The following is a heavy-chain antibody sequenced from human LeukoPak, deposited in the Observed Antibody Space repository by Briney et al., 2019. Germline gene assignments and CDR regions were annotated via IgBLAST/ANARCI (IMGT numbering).Heavy chain of an antibody. CDR3: ARDREFCGGDCYLQH. D-gene: IGHD2-21*02. CDR1: GGTFSSYA. V-gene: IGHV1-69*04. Sequence: ASVKVSCKASGGTFSSYAISWVRQAPGQGLEWMGRIIPILGIANYAQKFQGRVTITADKSTSTAYMELSSLRSEDTAVYYCARDREFCGGDCYLQHWGQGTLVTVSS. CDR2: IIPILGIA. J-gene: IGHJ1*01.